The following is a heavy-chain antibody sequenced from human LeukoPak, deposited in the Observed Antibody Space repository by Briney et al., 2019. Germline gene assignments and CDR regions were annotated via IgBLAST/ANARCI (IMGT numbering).Heavy chain of an antibody. CDR3: ARVVGTVPYFGS. CDR2: IDGDGSGT. Sequence: GGSLRLSCAASGFTFSSYWMHWVRQAPGKGLVWVSRIDGDGSGTSYADSVKGRFTISRDNAKSTLYLQMNSLRVEDTGVYYCARVVGTVPYFGSWGQGTLVTVSS. CDR1: GFTFSSYW. V-gene: IGHV3-74*01. D-gene: IGHD4-17*01. J-gene: IGHJ4*02.